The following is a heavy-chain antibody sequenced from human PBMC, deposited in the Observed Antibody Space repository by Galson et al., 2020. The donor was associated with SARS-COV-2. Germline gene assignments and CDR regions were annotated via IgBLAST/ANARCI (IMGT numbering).Heavy chain of an antibody. D-gene: IGHD3-10*01. CDR1: GYTFTGYY. J-gene: IGHJ4*02. Sequence: ASVKVSCKASGYTFTGYYIHWVRQAPGQGREWMGWSNPNSGGTNYAQKFQGRVTMTRDTSISTAYMELSRLRSDDTAVYYCASARGYYGSGSYYTFDYWGQGTLVTVSS. V-gene: IGHV1-2*02. CDR3: ASARGYYGSGSYYTFDY. CDR2: SNPNSGGT.